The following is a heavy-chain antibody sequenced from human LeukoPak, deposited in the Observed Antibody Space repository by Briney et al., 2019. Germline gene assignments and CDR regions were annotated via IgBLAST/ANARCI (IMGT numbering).Heavy chain of an antibody. V-gene: IGHV4-61*09. CDR2: IYASGTT. CDR3: ARGKGQLDL. D-gene: IGHD5-24*01. Sequence: SQTLSLTCTVSGGSISSGDSYWSWIRQPAGEGLEWLGHIYASGTTNYNPSLNSRVTMSVDTSKNQFSLRLASVTAADTAVYYCARGKGQLDLWGQGTLVTVSS. J-gene: IGHJ5*02. CDR1: GGSISSGDSY.